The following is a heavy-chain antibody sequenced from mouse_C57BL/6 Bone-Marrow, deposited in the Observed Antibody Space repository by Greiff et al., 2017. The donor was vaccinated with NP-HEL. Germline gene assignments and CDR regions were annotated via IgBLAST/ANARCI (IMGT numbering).Heavy chain of an antibody. J-gene: IGHJ4*01. V-gene: IGHV1-55*01. CDR3: AGGQLRPCAMDY. CDR2: IYPGSGST. CDR1: GYTFTSYW. D-gene: IGHD3-2*02. Sequence: QVQLKQPGAELVKPGASVKMSCKASGYTFTSYWITWVKQRPGQGLEWIGDIYPGSGSTNYNEKFKGKATLTVDTSSSTAYMQLSSLTSEDSAVYYCAGGQLRPCAMDYWGQGTSVTVSS.